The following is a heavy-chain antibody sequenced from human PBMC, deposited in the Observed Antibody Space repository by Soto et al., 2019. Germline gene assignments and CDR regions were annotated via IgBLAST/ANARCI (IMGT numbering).Heavy chain of an antibody. D-gene: IGHD2-2*01. CDR1: GFPFNNAW. CDR2: ITSRTYGATT. V-gene: IGHV3-15*01. CDR3: ATDAPTSTWHTGHFDH. Sequence: GGSLRLSCAGSGFPFNNAWMTWVRQAPGQGLEWIGRITSRTYGATTDYAAPVKGRFSISRDDSKNMVFLQMNSLKTEDTAVYYCATDAPTSTWHTGHFDHWGPGTLVTVSS. J-gene: IGHJ4*02.